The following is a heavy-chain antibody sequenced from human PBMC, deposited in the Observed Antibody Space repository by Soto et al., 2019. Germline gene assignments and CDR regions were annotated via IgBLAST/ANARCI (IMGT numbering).Heavy chain of an antibody. CDR2: IIPIFGTA. V-gene: IGHV1-69*12. CDR3: ARDRGTPTPRYYYGMDV. Sequence: VQLVQSGAEVKKPGSSVKVSCKASGGTFSGYAISWVRQAPGQGLEWMGGIIPIFGTANYAQKFQGRVTITADESTSTAYMELSSLRSEDTAVYYCARDRGTPTPRYYYGMDVWGQGTTVTVSS. CDR1: GGTFSGYA. J-gene: IGHJ6*02. D-gene: IGHD2-15*01.